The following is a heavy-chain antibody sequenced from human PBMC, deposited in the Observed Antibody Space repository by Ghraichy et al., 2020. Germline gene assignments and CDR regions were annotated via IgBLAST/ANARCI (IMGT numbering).Heavy chain of an antibody. CDR1: GGSISSSRYY. Sequence: SQTLSLTCTVSGGSISSSRYYWGWIRQPPGKGLEWIGSIYYSGSTYYNPSLKSRVTISVDTSKNQFSLKLSSVTAADTAVYFCARHGDYGDLIDYWGQGTLVTVSS. V-gene: IGHV4-39*01. CDR2: IYYSGST. D-gene: IGHD4-17*01. CDR3: ARHGDYGDLIDY. J-gene: IGHJ4*02.